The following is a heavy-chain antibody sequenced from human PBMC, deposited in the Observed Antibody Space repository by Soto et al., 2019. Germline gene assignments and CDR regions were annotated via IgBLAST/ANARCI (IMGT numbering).Heavy chain of an antibody. Sequence: SVKVSCKASGGTFSSYAISWVRQAPGQGLEWMGGIIPIFGTANYAQKFQGRVTITADESTSTAYMELSSLRSEDTAVYYCAREYYYDSSGPYDAFDIWGQGTMVTVS. CDR3: AREYYYDSSGPYDAFDI. J-gene: IGHJ3*02. CDR2: IIPIFGTA. CDR1: GGTFSSYA. D-gene: IGHD3-22*01. V-gene: IGHV1-69*13.